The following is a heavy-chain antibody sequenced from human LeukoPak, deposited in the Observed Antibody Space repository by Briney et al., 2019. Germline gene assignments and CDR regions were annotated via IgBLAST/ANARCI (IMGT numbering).Heavy chain of an antibody. Sequence: PSETLSLTCSVSGYSISSAYYWGWIRQPPGKGLEWIGSMYHSGSTNYNPSLKSRVTISVDTSKNQFSLKLSSVTAADTAVYFCARGFRGNNFDYWGQGTLVTVSS. CDR3: ARGFRGNNFDY. V-gene: IGHV4-38-2*02. J-gene: IGHJ4*02. CDR2: MYHSGST. CDR1: GYSISSAYY. D-gene: IGHD1-26*01.